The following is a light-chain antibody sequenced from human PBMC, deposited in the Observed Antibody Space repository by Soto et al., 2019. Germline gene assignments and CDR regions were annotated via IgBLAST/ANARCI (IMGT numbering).Light chain of an antibody. J-gene: IGLJ1*01. CDR3: CSYAGSYV. Sequence: QSALTQPASVSGSPGQSITISCTGTSSDVGGYNYVSWYQQHPGKAPKLMIYEVSNRPSGVPDRFSGSKSGNTASLTISGLQVDDEADYYCCSYAGSYVFGTGTKLTVL. CDR1: SSDVGGYNY. V-gene: IGLV2-14*01. CDR2: EVS.